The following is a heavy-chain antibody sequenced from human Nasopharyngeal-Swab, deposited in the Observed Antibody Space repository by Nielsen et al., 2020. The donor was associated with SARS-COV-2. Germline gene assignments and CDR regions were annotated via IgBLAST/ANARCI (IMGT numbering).Heavy chain of an antibody. Sequence: GESLKISCAASGFTFSSYGMHWVRQAPGKGLEWVAVISYDGSNKYYADSVKGRFTISRDNSKNTLYLQMNSLRAEDTAVYYCAKLVRGVRTESKPFDYWGHGTLVTVSS. D-gene: IGHD3-10*01. CDR1: GFTFSSYG. CDR2: ISYDGSNK. V-gene: IGHV3-30*18. J-gene: IGHJ4*01. CDR3: AKLVRGVRTESKPFDY.